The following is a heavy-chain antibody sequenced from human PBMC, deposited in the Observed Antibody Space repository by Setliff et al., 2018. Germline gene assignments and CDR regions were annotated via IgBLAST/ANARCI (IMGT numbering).Heavy chain of an antibody. CDR3: SRLVRYCTTTTCQRASGAEF. J-gene: IGHJ4*02. CDR1: GYTLSNSI. CDR2: ISPHTGKT. V-gene: IGHV1-18*01. Sequence: ASVKVSCKASGYTLSNSILNWVRQAPGKGLEWVGWISPHTGKTYSAQKLQGRVSMTTDTSTSTAYMELRSLTSDDTAVYYCSRLVRYCTTTTCQRASGAEFWGQGTLVTVSS. D-gene: IGHD2-8*01.